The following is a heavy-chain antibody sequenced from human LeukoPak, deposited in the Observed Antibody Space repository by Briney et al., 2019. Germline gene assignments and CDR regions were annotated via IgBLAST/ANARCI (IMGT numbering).Heavy chain of an antibody. V-gene: IGHV3-30*18. CDR2: ISYDGSNK. Sequence: PGGSLRLSCAASGFTFSSYGMHWVRQAPGKGLEWVAVISYDGSNKYYADSVKGRFTISRDNSKNTLYLQMNSLRAEDTAVYYCAKGPSGSYYNSSFDYWGQGTLVTASS. D-gene: IGHD3-10*01. CDR1: GFTFSSYG. J-gene: IGHJ4*02. CDR3: AKGPSGSYYNSSFDY.